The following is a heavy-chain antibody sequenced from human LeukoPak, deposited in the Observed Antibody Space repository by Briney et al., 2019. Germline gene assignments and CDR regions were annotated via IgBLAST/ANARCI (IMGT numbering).Heavy chain of an antibody. Sequence: KSSETLSLTCAVSGGSISSGDYSWSWIRQPPGKGLEWIGYIYHSGSTYYNPSLKSRVTISVDRSKNQFSLKLSSVTAADTAVYYCARVGRYCSGGSCYSNWYFDLWGRGTLVTVSS. D-gene: IGHD2-15*01. J-gene: IGHJ2*01. CDR1: GGSISSGDYS. CDR2: IYHSGST. CDR3: ARVGRYCSGGSCYSNWYFDL. V-gene: IGHV4-30-2*01.